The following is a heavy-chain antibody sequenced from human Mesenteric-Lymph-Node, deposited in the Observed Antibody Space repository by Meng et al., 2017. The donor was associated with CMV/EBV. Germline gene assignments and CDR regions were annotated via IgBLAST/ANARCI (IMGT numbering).Heavy chain of an antibody. CDR1: GFTFSSYW. D-gene: IGHD5-18*01. Sequence: GESLKISCAASGFTFSSYWMSWVRQAPGKGLEWVANIKQDGSEKYYVDSVKGRFTISRDNAKNSLYLQMNSLRAEDTAVYYCAREMGGYNLGRGLFDYWGQGTLVTVSS. CDR3: AREMGGYNLGRGLFDY. J-gene: IGHJ4*02. CDR2: IKQDGSEK. V-gene: IGHV3-7*03.